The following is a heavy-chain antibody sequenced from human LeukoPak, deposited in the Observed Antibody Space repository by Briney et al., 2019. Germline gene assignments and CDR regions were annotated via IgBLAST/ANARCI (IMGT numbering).Heavy chain of an antibody. D-gene: IGHD6-13*01. CDR1: GFTFDDYA. J-gene: IGHJ6*03. V-gene: IGHV3-9*01. Sequence: PGRSLRLSCAASGFTFDDYAMHWVRQAPGKGLDWVSGISWNSGSIGYADSVKGRFTISRDNAKNSLYLQMNSLRAEDTALYYCAKDLYPGIAAAGPNYMDVWGKGTTVTVSS. CDR2: ISWNSGSI. CDR3: AKDLYPGIAAAGPNYMDV.